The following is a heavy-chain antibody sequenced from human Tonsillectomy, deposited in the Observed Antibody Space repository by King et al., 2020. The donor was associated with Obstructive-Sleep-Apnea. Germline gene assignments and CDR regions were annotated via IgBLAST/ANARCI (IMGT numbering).Heavy chain of an antibody. Sequence: VQLVESGGGVVQPGRSLRLSCAASGFTFSNYGMHWVRQAPGKGLEWVAFIRYDGSNKYYGDSVKGRFTISRDNSKNTQYLQMNSLRPEDTAVYYCASGSYSSGWEGDYWGQGTLVIVSS. V-gene: IGHV3-30*02. CDR1: GFTFSNYG. CDR3: ASGSYSSGWEGDY. CDR2: IRYDGSNK. D-gene: IGHD6-19*01. J-gene: IGHJ4*02.